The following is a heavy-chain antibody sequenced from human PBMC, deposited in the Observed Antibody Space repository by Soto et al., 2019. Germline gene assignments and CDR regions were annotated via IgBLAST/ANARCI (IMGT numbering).Heavy chain of an antibody. CDR2: IIPTFGTP. Sequence: QVQLVQSGAEVKKPGSSVRVSCKASGDTFSNFVISWVRLAPGQGLEWMGGIIPTFGTPDYAPKFQGRVILTADASTSTAYLELSGPRFEDTAFDYCATSPFEEGGFYYGFDLWGQGTSVTVSS. J-gene: IGHJ6*02. CDR3: ATSPFEEGGFYYGFDL. D-gene: IGHD1-26*01. V-gene: IGHV1-69*12. CDR1: GDTFSNFV.